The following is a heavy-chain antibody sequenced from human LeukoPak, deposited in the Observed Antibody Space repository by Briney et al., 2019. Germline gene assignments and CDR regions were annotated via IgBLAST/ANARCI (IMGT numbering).Heavy chain of an antibody. J-gene: IGHJ4*02. Sequence: PGGSLRLSCSVSGFEFSSYVIHWIRQAPGKGLEWVAAMSHDGVKAHYADSVKGRFTTSRDNFANAAFLQMDSLRLEDTATYFCARSRTRWLVADYFHFWGQGTLVIVSS. CDR1: GFEFSSYV. CDR2: MSHDGVKA. V-gene: IGHV3-30*03. D-gene: IGHD3-9*01. CDR3: ARSRTRWLVADYFHF.